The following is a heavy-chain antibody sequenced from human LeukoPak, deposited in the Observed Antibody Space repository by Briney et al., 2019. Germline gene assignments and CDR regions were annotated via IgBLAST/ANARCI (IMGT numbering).Heavy chain of an antibody. CDR3: VRDPMHSSTWGAR. Sequence: PGGSLRISCAASEFTFGDYYMSWIRQAPGKGLEWISYISSSGIDTSYADSVKGRFTISRDNAKNSLYLQMNSLRREDTGVYYCVRDPMHSSTWGARWGQGTAVTVSA. CDR1: EFTFGDYY. D-gene: IGHD6-19*01. V-gene: IGHV3-11*06. CDR2: ISSSGIDT. J-gene: IGHJ4*02.